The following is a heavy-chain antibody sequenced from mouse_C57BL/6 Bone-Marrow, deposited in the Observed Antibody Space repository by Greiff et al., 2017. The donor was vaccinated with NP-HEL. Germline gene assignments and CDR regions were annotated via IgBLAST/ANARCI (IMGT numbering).Heavy chain of an antibody. J-gene: IGHJ2*01. V-gene: IGHV1-9*01. Sequence: VKVVESGAELMKPGASVKLSCKATGYTFTGYWIEWVKQRPGHGLEWIGEILPGSGNTNYNEKFKGKATFTADTSSNTAYMQLSSLTTEDSAIYYCARGTYGISPYFDYWGQGTTLTVSS. CDR2: ILPGSGNT. CDR3: ARGTYGISPYFDY. D-gene: IGHD1-1*01. CDR1: GYTFTGYW.